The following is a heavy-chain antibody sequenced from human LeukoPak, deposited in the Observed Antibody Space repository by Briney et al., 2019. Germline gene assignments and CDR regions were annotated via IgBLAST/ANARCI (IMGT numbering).Heavy chain of an antibody. CDR1: GGTFSSYA. D-gene: IGHD1-26*01. Sequence: SVTVSCKASGGTFSSYAICWVRQAPGQGLEWMGGIIPIFGTANYAQKFQGRVTITADESTSTAYMELSSLRSEDTAVYYCAIGEVGAKIIYYFDYWGQGTLVTVSS. CDR3: AIGEVGAKIIYYFDY. J-gene: IGHJ4*02. V-gene: IGHV1-69*13. CDR2: IIPIFGTA.